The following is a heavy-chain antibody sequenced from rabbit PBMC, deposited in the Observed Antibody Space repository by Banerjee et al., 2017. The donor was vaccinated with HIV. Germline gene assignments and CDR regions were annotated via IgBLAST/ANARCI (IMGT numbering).Heavy chain of an antibody. V-gene: IGHV1S45*01. D-gene: IGHD7-1*01. Sequence: QEQLEESGGDLVKPEGSLTLTCTASGFSFSSSYWICWVRQAPGKGLEWIGCIYTGDGSTWYASWVNGRFTISKTSSTTVTLQMTSLTAADTATYFRARDTWGYTGYGFNLWGPGTLVTVS. J-gene: IGHJ4*01. CDR1: GFSFSSSYW. CDR3: ARDTWGYTGYGFNL. CDR2: IYTGDGST.